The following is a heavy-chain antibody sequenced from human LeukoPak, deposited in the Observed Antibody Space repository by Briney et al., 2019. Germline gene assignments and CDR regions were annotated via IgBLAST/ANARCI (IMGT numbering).Heavy chain of an antibody. J-gene: IGHJ2*01. CDR1: GGSISSSSYY. D-gene: IGHD3-10*01. CDR2: IYYSGST. V-gene: IGHV4-39*01. Sequence: PSETLSLTCTVSGGSISSSSYYWGWIRQPPGKGPEWIGSIYYSGSTYYNPSLKSRVTISVDTSKNQFSLKLSSVTAADTAVYYCASRITMVRGVTRLSDWYFDLWGRGTPVTVSS. CDR3: ASRITMVRGVTRLSDWYFDL.